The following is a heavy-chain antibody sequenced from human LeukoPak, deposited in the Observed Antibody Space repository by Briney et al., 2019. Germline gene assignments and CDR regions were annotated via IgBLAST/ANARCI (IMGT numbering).Heavy chain of an antibody. Sequence: ASVKVSCKASGYTFTTYYMHWVRQAPGQGLEWMGWINGNTGVTHYAQKFQGRVTMTRDTSITTAYMELSSLRSDDTAVYYCARVNGGNPYDFDYWGQGTLVTVSS. J-gene: IGHJ4*02. CDR1: GYTFTTYY. V-gene: IGHV1-2*02. CDR2: INGNTGVT. CDR3: ARVNGGNPYDFDY. D-gene: IGHD4-23*01.